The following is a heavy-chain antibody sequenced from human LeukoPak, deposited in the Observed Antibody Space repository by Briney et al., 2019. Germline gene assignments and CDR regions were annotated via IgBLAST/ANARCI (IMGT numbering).Heavy chain of an antibody. J-gene: IGHJ4*02. V-gene: IGHV4-34*01. Sequence: SETLSLTCAVYGGSFSGYYWSWIRHPPGKGLEWIGEISHSGSTNYNPSLKSRVTISVDTSKNQFSLKLRSVTAADTAMYYCAREGAVSGSPFDYWGQGTLVTVSS. CDR1: GGSFSGYY. D-gene: IGHD3-22*01. CDR3: AREGAVSGSPFDY. CDR2: ISHSGST.